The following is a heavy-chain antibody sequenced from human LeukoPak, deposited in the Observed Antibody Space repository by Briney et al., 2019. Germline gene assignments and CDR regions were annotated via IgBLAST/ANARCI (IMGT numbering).Heavy chain of an antibody. CDR2: IYYSGST. J-gene: IGHJ5*02. CDR1: GGSISSYY. Sequence: SETLSLTCTVSGGSISSYYWSWIRQPPGKRLEWIGYIYYSGSTNYNPSLKSRVTISVDKSKNQFSLKLSSVTAADTAVYYCARDADGLLVRGVIGFDPWGQGTLVTVSS. V-gene: IGHV4-59*12. D-gene: IGHD3-10*01. CDR3: ARDADGLLVRGVIGFDP.